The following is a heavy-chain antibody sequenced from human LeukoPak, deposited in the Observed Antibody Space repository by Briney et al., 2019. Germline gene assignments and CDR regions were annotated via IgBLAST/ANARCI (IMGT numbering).Heavy chain of an antibody. CDR2: IYGSGST. J-gene: IGHJ4*02. Sequence: SQTLSLTCTVSGGTVSIGSFYWIWIRQPAGKGLEWIGRIYGSGSTDYNPSLRSRVTITKDMSKNQVSLRLSSVTAADTAVYYCARTNDFWTGYYEKWGQGTLVTVSS. D-gene: IGHD3/OR15-3a*01. CDR3: ARTNDFWTGYYEK. CDR1: GGTVSIGSFY. V-gene: IGHV4-61*02.